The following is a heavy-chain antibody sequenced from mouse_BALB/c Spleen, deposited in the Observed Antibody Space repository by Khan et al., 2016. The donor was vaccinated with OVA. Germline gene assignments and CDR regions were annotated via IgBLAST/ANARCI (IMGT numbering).Heavy chain of an antibody. CDR1: GFSLTSYG. CDR3: ARIFIGTTDYAMDY. V-gene: IGHV2-2*02. J-gene: IGHJ4*01. CDR2: IWSGGST. D-gene: IGHD2-14*01. Sequence: QVRLQQSGPGLVQPSQSLSITCTVSGFSLTSYGVHWVRQSLGKGLEWLGVIWSGGSTDYNAAFISRLSISKDNSKSQVFFKMNSLQANDTAIYYCARIFIGTTDYAMDYWGQGTSVTVSS.